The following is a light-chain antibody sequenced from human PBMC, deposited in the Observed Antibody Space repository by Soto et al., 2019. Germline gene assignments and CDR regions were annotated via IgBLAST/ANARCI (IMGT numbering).Light chain of an antibody. CDR2: EVS. Sequence: QSALTQPASVSGSPGQSITISCTGTSSDVGGYNYVSWYQQHPGKAPKLMIYEVSNRPSGVSNRSSGSKSGNTASLTISGLQAEDEADYYCSSHTTSTFYVLGNGTKVT. J-gene: IGLJ1*01. V-gene: IGLV2-14*01. CDR1: SSDVGGYNY. CDR3: SSHTTSTFYV.